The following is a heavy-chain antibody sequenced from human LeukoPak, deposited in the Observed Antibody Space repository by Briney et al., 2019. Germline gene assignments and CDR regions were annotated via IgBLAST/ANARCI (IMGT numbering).Heavy chain of an antibody. CDR3: ARVGVAYSSSWSIYLDY. D-gene: IGHD6-13*01. Sequence: GGSLRLSCPSSGCTFNYYYLSWIRQAPGEGLEWVSYISSSGSTIYYADSVKGRFTISRGNAKNSLYLQTNSLRAEDTAVYYCARVGVAYSSSWSIYLDYWGQGTLVTVSS. J-gene: IGHJ4*02. CDR1: GCTFNYYY. V-gene: IGHV3-11*01. CDR2: ISSSGSTI.